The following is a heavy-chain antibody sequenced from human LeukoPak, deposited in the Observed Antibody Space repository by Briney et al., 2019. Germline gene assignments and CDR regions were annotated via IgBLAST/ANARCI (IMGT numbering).Heavy chain of an antibody. V-gene: IGHV3-23*01. CDR2: ISGSDSST. CDR1: GFTFSSYA. Sequence: GGSLRLSCAASGFTFSSYAMSWVRQAPGQGLEWVSVISGSDSSTYYADSVKGRFTISRDNSKNTLYLQMNSLRAEDTAIYYCAKDRRVGCSTTTCYLFHSWAQGTLVSVSS. D-gene: IGHD2-2*01. J-gene: IGHJ4*02. CDR3: AKDRRVGCSTTTCYLFHS.